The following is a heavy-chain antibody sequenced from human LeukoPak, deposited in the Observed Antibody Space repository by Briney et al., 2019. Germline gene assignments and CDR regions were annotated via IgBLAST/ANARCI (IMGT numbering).Heavy chain of an antibody. V-gene: IGHV3-48*02. D-gene: IGHD2-21*01. J-gene: IGHJ4*02. CDR1: GFTFSSYS. Sequence: PGGSLRLSCAASGFTFSSYSMNWVRQAPGKGLEWVSYISSSSSTIYYADSVKGRFTISRDNAKNSLYLQMNSLRDADTAVYYCAREQYCGGDCYNAGSDYWGQGTLVTVSS. CDR2: ISSSSSTI. CDR3: AREQYCGGDCYNAGSDY.